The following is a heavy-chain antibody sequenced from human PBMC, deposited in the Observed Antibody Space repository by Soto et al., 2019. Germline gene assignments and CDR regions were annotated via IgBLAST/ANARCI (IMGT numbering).Heavy chain of an antibody. CDR2: INHSGST. CDR1: DGSSNNYY. CDR3: ARGGLIRGVLYY. Sequence: QVQLQQWGAGLLKPSETLSLTCAVYDGSSNNYYWSWIRQPPGKGLEWIGEINHSGSTNSNASLKRRVTKSEDTSKKQFSLELRFVTAADTAVYYCARGGLIRGVLYYWGQGTLVTVSS. D-gene: IGHD3-10*01. V-gene: IGHV4-34*01. J-gene: IGHJ4*02.